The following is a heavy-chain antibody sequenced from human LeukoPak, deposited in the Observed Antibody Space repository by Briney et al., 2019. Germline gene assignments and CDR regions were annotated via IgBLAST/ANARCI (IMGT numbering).Heavy chain of an antibody. J-gene: IGHJ5*02. CDR1: GFTFSSYS. V-gene: IGHV3-21*01. CDR2: ISSSSSYI. D-gene: IGHD6-13*01. CDR3: ASLSSSWPTA. Sequence: GGSLRLSCAASGFTFSSYSMNWVRQAPGKGLEWVSSISSSSSYIYYADSVKGRFTISRDNAKNSLYPQMNSLSAEDTAVYYCASLSSSWPTAWGQGTLVTVSS.